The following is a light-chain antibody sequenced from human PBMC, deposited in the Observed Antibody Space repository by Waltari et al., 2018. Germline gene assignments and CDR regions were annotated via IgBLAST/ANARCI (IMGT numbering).Light chain of an antibody. CDR2: GAS. J-gene: IGKJ2*01. CDR1: QSVSNK. V-gene: IGKV3D-15*01. CDR3: QQYDDWPYT. Sequence: EIVMTLSPATLSLSPGEGATLSCRASQSVSNKLAWYQQKPGHAPRLLIYGASTRATSIPARFRGSGSGTEFTLTISSLQSEDFAIYVCQQYDDWPYTFGQGTKLDI.